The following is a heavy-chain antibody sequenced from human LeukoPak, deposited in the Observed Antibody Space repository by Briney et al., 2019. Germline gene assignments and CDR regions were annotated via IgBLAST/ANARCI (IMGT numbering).Heavy chain of an antibody. CDR1: GFTFSDYY. V-gene: IGHV3-7*01. J-gene: IGHJ4*02. D-gene: IGHD3-10*01. CDR3: ARGVWFGESLGSGADY. Sequence: QPGGSLRLSCAASGFTFSDYYMNWVRQAPGKGLEWVANIKEDGSEKKYADSVKGRFTISRENAENSLYLQMNSLRVEDTAVYYCARGVWFGESLGSGADYWGQGTLVTVSS. CDR2: IKEDGSEK.